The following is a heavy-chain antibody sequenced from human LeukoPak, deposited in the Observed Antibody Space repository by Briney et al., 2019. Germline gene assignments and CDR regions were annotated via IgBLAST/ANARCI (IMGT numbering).Heavy chain of an antibody. CDR2: IYYSGST. Sequence: SETLSLTCTVSGGSLSSYYWSWVRQPPGKGLEWIGYIYYSGSTNYNPSLKSRVTISVDTSKNQFSLKLSSMTAADTAVYYCARTAMVMGYYYYYMDVWGKGTTVTVSS. V-gene: IGHV4-59*01. CDR3: ARTAMVMGYYYYYMDV. CDR1: GGSLSSYY. J-gene: IGHJ6*03. D-gene: IGHD5-18*01.